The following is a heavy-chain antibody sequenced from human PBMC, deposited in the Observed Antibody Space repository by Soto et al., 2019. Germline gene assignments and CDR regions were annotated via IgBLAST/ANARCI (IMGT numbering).Heavy chain of an antibody. J-gene: IGHJ4*02. V-gene: IGHV3-7*01. CDR1: GFTFTSYT. CDR3: AREVWGPVD. D-gene: IGHD7-27*01. Sequence: EVQLVESGGGLVQPGGSLRLSCEASGFTFTSYTMIWVRQSPGEGLEWLANIKEDGIQKNYVDSVKGRFTISRDNAKKSLYLPMNGRRVHDTAVYYCAREVWGPVDWGQGTLVTVSS. CDR2: IKEDGIQK.